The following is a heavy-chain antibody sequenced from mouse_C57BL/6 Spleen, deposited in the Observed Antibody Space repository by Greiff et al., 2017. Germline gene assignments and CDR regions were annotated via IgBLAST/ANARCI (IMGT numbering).Heavy chain of an antibody. Sequence: VHLVESGPELVKPGASVKISCKASGYAFSSSWMNWVKPRPGKGLEWIGRIYPGDGDTNYNGKFKGKATLTADKSSSTAYMQLSSLTSEDSAVYFCAREDYYGSSASYWGQGTTLTVSS. V-gene: IGHV1-82*01. CDR1: GYAFSSSW. J-gene: IGHJ2*01. CDR3: AREDYYGSSASY. CDR2: IYPGDGDT. D-gene: IGHD1-1*01.